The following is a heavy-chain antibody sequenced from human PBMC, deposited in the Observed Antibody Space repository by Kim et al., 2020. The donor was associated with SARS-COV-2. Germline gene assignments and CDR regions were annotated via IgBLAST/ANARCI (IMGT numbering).Heavy chain of an antibody. D-gene: IGHD3-16*01. CDR2: IDHSGST. CDR3: ARVGAPATDSYYYTMDV. Sequence: SETLSLTCHVYGGSFNGYYWSWIRQTPGKGLEWVGEIDHSGSTTYNPSLKSRVTISLDTSEKQLSLWLNSMTDADTAVYYCARVGAPATDSYYYTMDVWGQGTTVTVSS. J-gene: IGHJ6*02. V-gene: IGHV4-34*01. CDR1: GGSFNGYY.